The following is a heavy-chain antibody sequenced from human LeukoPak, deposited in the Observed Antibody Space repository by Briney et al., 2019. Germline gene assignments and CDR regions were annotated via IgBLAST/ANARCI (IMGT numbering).Heavy chain of an antibody. J-gene: IGHJ5*02. CDR1: GYRXTSYG. CDR2: ISAYNGNT. V-gene: IGHV1-18*01. D-gene: IGHD2-15*01. CDR3: AREGYCSGGICYSTMNWFDP. Sequence: GASVKVSCKASGYRXTSYGITWVRQAPGQGLEWMGWISAYNGNTNCAQKVQGRVTLTTDTSTSTAYMELRSLRSDDTAVYYCAREGYCSGGICYSTMNWFDPWGQGTLVTVSS.